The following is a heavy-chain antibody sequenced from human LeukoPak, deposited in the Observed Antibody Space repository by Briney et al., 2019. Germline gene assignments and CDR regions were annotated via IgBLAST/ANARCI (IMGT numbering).Heavy chain of an antibody. V-gene: IGHV3-15*01. CDR1: GFTFSNAW. J-gene: IGHJ4*02. D-gene: IGHD2-2*02. Sequence: GGSLRLSCAASGFTFSNAWMSWVRQAPGKGLEWVGRIKSKTDGGTTDYAAPVKGRFTISRDDSKNTLYLQMNSLKTEDTAVYYCTTDIVVVPAAIRYYRGQGTLVTVSS. CDR3: TTDIVVVPAAIRYY. CDR2: IKSKTDGGTT.